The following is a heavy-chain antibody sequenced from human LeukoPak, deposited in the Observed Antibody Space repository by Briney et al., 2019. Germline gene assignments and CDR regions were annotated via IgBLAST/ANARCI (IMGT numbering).Heavy chain of an antibody. CDR3: ARGVVPAATYNWFDP. Sequence: GGSLRLSCAASGFTFSDYYMSWIRQAPGKGLEWVSYISSSSYTNYADSVKGRFTISRDNAKNSLYPQMNSLRAEDTAVYYCARGVVPAATYNWFDPWGQGTLVTVSS. V-gene: IGHV3-11*06. J-gene: IGHJ5*02. CDR2: ISSSSYT. D-gene: IGHD2-2*01. CDR1: GFTFSDYY.